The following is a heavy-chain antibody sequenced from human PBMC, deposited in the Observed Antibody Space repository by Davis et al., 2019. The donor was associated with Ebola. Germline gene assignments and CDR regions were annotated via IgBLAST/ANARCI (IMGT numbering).Heavy chain of an antibody. CDR2: ISAYNGNT. V-gene: IGHV1-18*01. CDR3: AREVGETKLDQ. Sequence: ASVKVSCKASGYTFTRYGISWVRQAPGQGLEWLGWISAYNGNTNYAQKFQGRVTLTADESTSTAYMELTNLRSDDTAVYYCAREVGETKLDQWGQGTLVTVSS. J-gene: IGHJ4*02. D-gene: IGHD1-26*01. CDR1: GYTFTRYG.